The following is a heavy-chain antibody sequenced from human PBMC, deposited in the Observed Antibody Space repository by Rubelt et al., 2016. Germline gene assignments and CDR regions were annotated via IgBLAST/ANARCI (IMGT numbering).Heavy chain of an antibody. V-gene: IGHV4-34*02. D-gene: IGHD5-18*01. Sequence: QVQLQQGGAGLLKPSETLSLTCAVYGGSFSGYYWSWIRQPPGKGLEWIGEINLGGSSNYNPSLKTRVTISVDTSKNQFSLTVNSVTAADTAIYDCARMGPKWIQQRPFDDWGQGSLVIVSS. J-gene: IGHJ4*02. CDR2: INLGGSS. CDR1: GGSFSGYY. CDR3: ARMGPKWIQQRPFDD.